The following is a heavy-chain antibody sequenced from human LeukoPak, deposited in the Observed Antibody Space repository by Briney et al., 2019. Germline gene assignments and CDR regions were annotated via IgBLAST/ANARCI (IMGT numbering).Heavy chain of an antibody. J-gene: IGHJ4*02. CDR1: GFTFSSYG. Sequence: GGSLRLSCAASGFTFSSYGMQWVRQAPGKGLEWVAVISYDGSNKYYTDSVKGRFTISRDNSKTTLYLHMNSLRAEDTAVYYCARANPFVPDYWGQGTLVTVSS. CDR3: ARANPFVPDY. V-gene: IGHV3-30*03. CDR2: ISYDGSNK. D-gene: IGHD3-10*02.